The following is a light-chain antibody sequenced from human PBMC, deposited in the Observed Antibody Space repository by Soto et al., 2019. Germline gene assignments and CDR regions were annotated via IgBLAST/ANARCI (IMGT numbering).Light chain of an antibody. J-gene: IGLJ3*02. CDR3: RSYTSSSTRV. CDR2: EVS. V-gene: IGLV2-14*01. CDR1: SSDVGGYNY. Sequence: QPKLTQQGYVLGSPGQSITISCTGTSSDVGGYNYVSWYQQHPGKAPKLMIYEVSKRPSAVSNRFSGSKSGNTASLTISGLQAEDEADYYCRSYTSSSTRVFGGGTNVTVL.